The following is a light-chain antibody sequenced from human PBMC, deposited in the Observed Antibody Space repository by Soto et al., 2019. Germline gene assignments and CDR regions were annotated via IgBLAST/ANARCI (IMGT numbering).Light chain of an antibody. Sequence: EIVLTQSPATLSLSPGERATLSCRASQSVRSYLAWYQQKHGQAPRLLMYDTSNRDPGIPARFSGSGSGTDFTLTISSLEPEDFAVYFGKHRSKFLWTFGQGTKVDI. CDR1: QSVRSY. CDR3: KHRSKFLWT. V-gene: IGKV3-11*01. CDR2: DTS. J-gene: IGKJ1*01.